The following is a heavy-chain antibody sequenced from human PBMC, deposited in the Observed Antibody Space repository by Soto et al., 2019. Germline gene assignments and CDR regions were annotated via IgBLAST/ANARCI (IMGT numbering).Heavy chain of an antibody. CDR1: GLTISGKKY. J-gene: IGHJ3*01. V-gene: IGHV3-53*01. Sequence: DVQLVESGGGLIQPGESLRLSCAAFGLTISGKKYVAWVRQAPGKGLEWVSALYDVDGSFYADSVKGRFTTSSDSSKTTVYLHMNDLRPDDTAVYYCATWHEREHAYDVWGQGPTVTVSS. CDR3: ATWHEREHAYDV. CDR2: LYDVDGS. D-gene: IGHD1-1*01.